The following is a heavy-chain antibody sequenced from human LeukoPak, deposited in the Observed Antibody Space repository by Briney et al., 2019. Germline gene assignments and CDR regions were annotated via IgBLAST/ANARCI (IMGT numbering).Heavy chain of an antibody. V-gene: IGHV3-21*01. D-gene: IGHD3-16*01. CDR2: ISSSSSYI. CDR1: GFTFSSYS. Sequence: GGSLRLSCAASGFTFSSYSMNWVRQAPGKGLEWVSSISSSSSYIYYADSVKGRFTISRDNAKNSLYLQMNSLRAGDTAVYYCARDSASGELGYWGQGTLVTVSS. CDR3: ARDSASGELGY. J-gene: IGHJ4*02.